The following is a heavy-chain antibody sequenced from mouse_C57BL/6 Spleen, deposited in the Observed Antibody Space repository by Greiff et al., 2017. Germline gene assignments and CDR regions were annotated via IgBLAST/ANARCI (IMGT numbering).Heavy chain of an antibody. CDR3: TRTSSGYVGDY. V-gene: IGHV1-15*01. D-gene: IGHD3-2*02. Sequence: VQLQESGAELVRPGASVTLSCKASGYTFTDYEMHWVKQTPVHGLEWIGAIDPETGGTAYNQTFKGKAILTADKSSSTAYMELRSLTSEDSAVYYCTRTSSGYVGDYWGQGTTRTVSS. CDR2: IDPETGGT. CDR1: GYTFTDYE. J-gene: IGHJ2*01.